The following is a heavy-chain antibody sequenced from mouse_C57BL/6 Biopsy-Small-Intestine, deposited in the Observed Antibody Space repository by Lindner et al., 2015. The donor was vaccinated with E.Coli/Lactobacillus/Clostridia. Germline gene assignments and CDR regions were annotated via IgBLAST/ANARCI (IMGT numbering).Heavy chain of an antibody. CDR3: AREYGASYYYYYYMDV. Sequence: SVKVSCKASGYTFTGYYMHWVRQAPGQGLEWMGRINPYSGSTNYAQRFQGRVTMTRDTSVNTVYMELSSLRSDDTAAYYCAREYGASYYYYYYMDVWGKGTTVTVSS. CDR2: INPYSGST. CDR1: GYTFTGYY. J-gene: IGHJ1*03. V-gene: IGHV1-59*01. D-gene: IGHD1-1*01.